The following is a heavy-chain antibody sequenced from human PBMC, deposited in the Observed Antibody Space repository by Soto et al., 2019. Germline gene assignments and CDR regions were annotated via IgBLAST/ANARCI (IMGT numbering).Heavy chain of an antibody. CDR3: ARSPKRAWTYGYSFDH. Sequence: SETLSLTCTDSGNSISSTHYYWGWIRQPPGKGLEWIGSIYYTGSTYYNPSLKSRVTISVGTSKNQFSLKLSSVTAADTAVYYCARSPKRAWTYGYSFDHWGQGTQVTVSS. D-gene: IGHD3-16*01. J-gene: IGHJ4*02. V-gene: IGHV4-39*01. CDR1: GNSISSTHYY. CDR2: IYYTGST.